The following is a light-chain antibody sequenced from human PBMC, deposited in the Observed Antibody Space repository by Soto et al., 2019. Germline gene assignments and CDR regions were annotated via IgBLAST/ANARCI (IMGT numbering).Light chain of an antibody. CDR3: QQYGGSPPT. CDR2: GAS. CDR1: QRISNNY. J-gene: IGKJ1*01. Sequence: IVLTQSPGTLSLSPGERATLSCRASQRISNNYVAWYQQRPGQAPRLLISGASSRATGIPDRFSGSGSGTDFTLTISRLEPEDFALYHCQQYGGSPPTFGQGTKVEIK. V-gene: IGKV3-20*01.